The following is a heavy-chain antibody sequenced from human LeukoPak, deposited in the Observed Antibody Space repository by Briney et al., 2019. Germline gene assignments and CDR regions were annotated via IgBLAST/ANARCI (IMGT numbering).Heavy chain of an antibody. Sequence: GGSLRLSCAASGFTFSSYAMSWVRQAPGKGLEWVSAIDVSGAKTYYADSVKGRFTISRDNSKNTLYLQMYSLRAEDTAIYYCTKGPSGLYTMDVWGQGTTVTVSS. V-gene: IGHV3-23*01. CDR1: GFTFSSYA. CDR3: TKGPSGLYTMDV. D-gene: IGHD3-10*01. J-gene: IGHJ6*02. CDR2: IDVSGAKT.